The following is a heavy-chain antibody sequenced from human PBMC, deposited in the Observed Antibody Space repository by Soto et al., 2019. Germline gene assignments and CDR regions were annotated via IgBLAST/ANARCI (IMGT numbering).Heavy chain of an antibody. D-gene: IGHD3-16*01. Sequence: LSLTCTVSGGSITNYYWSWIRQPAGKGLEWIGRIYTKERTNYNLSFRNRVTMSVDTSKNQFSLKLDAVTAADTAVYYCARDDYKDGGNNWFDPWGQGTLVTVSS. CDR3: ARDDYKDGGNNWFDP. J-gene: IGHJ5*02. CDR2: IYTKERT. CDR1: GGSITNYY. V-gene: IGHV4-4*07.